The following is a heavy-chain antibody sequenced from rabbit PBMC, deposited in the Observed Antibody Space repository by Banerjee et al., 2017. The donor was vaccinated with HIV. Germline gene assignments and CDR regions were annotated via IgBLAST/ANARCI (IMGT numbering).Heavy chain of an antibody. CDR2: IDAGSSGST. Sequence: QEQLEESGGDLVKPGGSLTLTCTASGFSFSSSYWICWVRQAPGKGLEWIACIDAGSSGSTYYASWAKGRFTISKTSSTTVTLQMTSLTAADTATYFCARGANVDGYVLYHGMDLWGQGTLVTVS. CDR3: ARGANVDGYVLYHGMDL. V-gene: IGHV1S45*01. CDR1: GFSFSSSYW. J-gene: IGHJ6*01. D-gene: IGHD6-1*01.